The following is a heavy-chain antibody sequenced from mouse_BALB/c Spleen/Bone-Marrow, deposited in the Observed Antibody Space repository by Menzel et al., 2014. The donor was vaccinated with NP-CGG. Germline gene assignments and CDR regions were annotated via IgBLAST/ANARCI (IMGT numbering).Heavy chain of an antibody. CDR3: SREITRYAVDY. J-gene: IGHJ4*01. CDR2: INPGSGGV. D-gene: IGHD2-4*01. V-gene: IGHV1-54*01. Sequence: QVQLQQSGAELVRPGTSVKVSCKASGYAFTNYWIAWVKQRPGQGLEWIGVINPGSGGVNYNEKFKGKATLTADKSSSTAYIQLSSLTSDDSAVYFCSREITRYAVDYWGQGTSVTVSS. CDR1: GYAFTNYW.